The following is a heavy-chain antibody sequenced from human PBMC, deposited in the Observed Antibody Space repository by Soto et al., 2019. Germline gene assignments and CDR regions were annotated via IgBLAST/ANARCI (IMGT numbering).Heavy chain of an antibody. Sequence: GGSLRLSCADSGFILRNYWMSWVRQAPGMGLPWVASIKEDGSEKYYVDPVKGRFTISRENAKNSLYLQMNSLRAEDTAVYYCARYRYLDPWGQGILVTVSS. CDR3: ARYRYLDP. CDR2: IKEDGSEK. D-gene: IGHD1-1*01. V-gene: IGHV3-7*03. CDR1: GFILRNYW. J-gene: IGHJ5*02.